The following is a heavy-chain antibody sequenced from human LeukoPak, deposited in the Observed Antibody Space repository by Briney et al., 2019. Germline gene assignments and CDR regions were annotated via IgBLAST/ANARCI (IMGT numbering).Heavy chain of an antibody. Sequence: GGSLRLSCAASGFTFSDYYMSWIRQAPGKGLEWVSAISGSGGSTYYADSVKGRFTISRDNSKNTLYLQMNSLRAEDTAVYYCAKSGLRYFDWLFYWGQGTLVTVSS. J-gene: IGHJ4*02. CDR3: AKSGLRYFDWLFY. V-gene: IGHV3-23*01. CDR1: GFTFSDYY. CDR2: ISGSGGST. D-gene: IGHD3-9*01.